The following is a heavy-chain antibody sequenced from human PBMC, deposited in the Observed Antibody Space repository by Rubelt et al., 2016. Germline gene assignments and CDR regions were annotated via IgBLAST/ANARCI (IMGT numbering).Heavy chain of an antibody. CDR1: GYTFTSYY. CDR2: INPSGGST. J-gene: IGHJ3*02. V-gene: IGHV1-46*01. D-gene: IGHD2-15*01. Sequence: GAEVKKPGASVKVSCKASGYTFTSYYMHWVRQAPGQGLEWMGIINPSGGSTSYAQKFQGRVTITADESTSTAYMELSSLRSEDTAVYYCARGENCSGGSCYTPGAFDIWGQGTMVTVSS. CDR3: ARGENCSGGSCYTPGAFDI.